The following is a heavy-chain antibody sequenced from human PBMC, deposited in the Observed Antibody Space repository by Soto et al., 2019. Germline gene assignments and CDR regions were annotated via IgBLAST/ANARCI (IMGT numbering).Heavy chain of an antibody. CDR2: IRPDGSET. CDR3: AGLGGHGDNY. CDR1: GFTFTDFY. V-gene: IGHV3-7*03. Sequence: EVQLVQSGGGLVQPGGSLRLSCVGSGFTFTDFYMNWVRQAPGKGLEWVANIRPDGSETNYVESVKGRFTTSRDNAKNSLFLQMMSRGPEDTAVYYCAGLGGHGDNYWGQGILVSVSS. D-gene: IGHD3-16*01. J-gene: IGHJ4*02.